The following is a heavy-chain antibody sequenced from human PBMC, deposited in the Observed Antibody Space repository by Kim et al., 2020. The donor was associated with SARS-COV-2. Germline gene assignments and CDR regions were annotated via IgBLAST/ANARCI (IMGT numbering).Heavy chain of an antibody. CDR3: ARDLSRGMPKGFDY. V-gene: IGHV3-21*01. J-gene: IGHJ4*02. Sequence: YADSVKGRFTISSDNAENSFYLQMNGLRAEDTAVYYCARDLSRGMPKGFDYWGQGTLVTVSS. D-gene: IGHD3-16*01.